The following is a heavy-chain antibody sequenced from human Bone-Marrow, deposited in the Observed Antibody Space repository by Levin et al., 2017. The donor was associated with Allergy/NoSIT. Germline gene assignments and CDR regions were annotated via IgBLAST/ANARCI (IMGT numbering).Heavy chain of an antibody. Sequence: GESLKISCAASGFMFGSYAMSWVRQAPGKRLEWVSAIRGGGDYSNYADAVKGRFTISRDNSKDTLYLPLNTVGVEDTAFYYCAKGTTERGLGWGLFDYWGQGGLVIVSS. D-gene: IGHD1-1*01. CDR3: AKGTTERGLGWGLFDY. J-gene: IGHJ4*02. V-gene: IGHV3-23*01. CDR1: GFMFGSYA. CDR2: IRGGGDYS.